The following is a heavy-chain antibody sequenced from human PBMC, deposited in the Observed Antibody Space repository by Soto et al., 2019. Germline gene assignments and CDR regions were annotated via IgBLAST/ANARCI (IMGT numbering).Heavy chain of an antibody. CDR2: IYYTGST. J-gene: IGHJ6*02. D-gene: IGHD2-8*01. V-gene: IGHV4-59*01. CDR3: ARGLSNGVIDV. CDR1: GGSISTFY. Sequence: ETLSLTCTVSGGSISTFYWNWIRQPPGKGLEWIGYIYYTGSTYYNPSLKSRVSISVDTSKNHFSLNLNSMTTADTALYYCARGLSNGVIDVWGQGTTVTVSS.